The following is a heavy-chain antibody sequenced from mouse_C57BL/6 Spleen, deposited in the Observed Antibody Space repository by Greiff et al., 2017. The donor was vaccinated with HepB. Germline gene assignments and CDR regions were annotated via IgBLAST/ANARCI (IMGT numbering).Heavy chain of an antibody. Sequence: VHLVESGPGLAKPSQTLSLTCSVTGYSITSDYWNWIRKFPGNKLEYMGYISYSGSTYYNPSLNRRISITRDTSKNQYYLQLKSVTTEDTATYYCARGSNSFAYWGQGTLVTVSA. V-gene: IGHV3-8*01. CDR2: ISYSGST. CDR3: ARGSNSFAY. D-gene: IGHD2-5*01. J-gene: IGHJ3*01. CDR1: GYSITSDY.